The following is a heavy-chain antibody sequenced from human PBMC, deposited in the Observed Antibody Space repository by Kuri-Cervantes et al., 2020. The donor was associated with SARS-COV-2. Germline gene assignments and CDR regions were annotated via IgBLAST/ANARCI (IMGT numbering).Heavy chain of an antibody. CDR2: IFSNDEI. CDR1: GFSLNNPRMG. CDR3: ARSPSYGGNSYYYYFGMDV. Sequence: SGPTLVKPTETLTLTCTVSGFSLNNPRMGVTWIRQPPGKALEWLAHIFSNDEISYTTSLKSRLTISKDTSKSQVVLTMTNMDPVDTATYYCARSPSYGGNSYYYYFGMDVWGQGTTVTVSS. D-gene: IGHD4-23*01. J-gene: IGHJ6*02. V-gene: IGHV2-26*01.